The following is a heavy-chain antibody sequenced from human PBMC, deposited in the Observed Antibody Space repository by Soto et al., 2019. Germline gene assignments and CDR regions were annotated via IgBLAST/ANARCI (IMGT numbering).Heavy chain of an antibody. Sequence: ASETLSLTCTVSGGSISSYYWSWIRQPPGKGLEWIGYIYYSGSTNYNPSLKSRVTISVDTSKNQFSLKLSSVTAADTAVYYCARGDYGSSSDAFDIWGQGTMVTVSS. CDR1: GGSISSYY. V-gene: IGHV4-59*01. J-gene: IGHJ3*02. D-gene: IGHD3-22*01. CDR2: IYYSGST. CDR3: ARGDYGSSSDAFDI.